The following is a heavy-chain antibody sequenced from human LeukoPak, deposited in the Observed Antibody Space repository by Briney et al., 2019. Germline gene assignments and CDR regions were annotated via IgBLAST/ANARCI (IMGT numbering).Heavy chain of an antibody. CDR2: LSSGSIYI. V-gene: IGHV3-21*01. CDR1: AFTFSSYN. D-gene: IGHD5-18*01. CDR3: ARLSDTAMITVYYYMDV. J-gene: IGHJ6*03. Sequence: GGSLRLSCAASAFTFSSYNMNWVRQAPGKGLEWVSSLSSGSIYIYYADSVKGRFTISRDNAKNSLYLQMNSLRAEDTAVYYCARLSDTAMITVYYYMDVWGKGTTVTVSS.